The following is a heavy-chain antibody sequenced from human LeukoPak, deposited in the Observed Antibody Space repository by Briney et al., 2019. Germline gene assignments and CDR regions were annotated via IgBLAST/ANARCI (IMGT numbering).Heavy chain of an antibody. J-gene: IGHJ4*02. Sequence: ASVKVSCKASGYTFTGYYMHWVRQAPGQGLEWMGWINPNSGGTNYAQKFQGRVTMTRDTSISTAYMELSRLRSDDTAVYYCAREGTMVRGVIIRTAAGEVFDYWGQGTLVTVSS. CDR3: AREGTMVRGVIIRTAAGEVFDY. CDR2: INPNSGGT. V-gene: IGHV1-2*02. CDR1: GYTFTGYY. D-gene: IGHD3-10*01.